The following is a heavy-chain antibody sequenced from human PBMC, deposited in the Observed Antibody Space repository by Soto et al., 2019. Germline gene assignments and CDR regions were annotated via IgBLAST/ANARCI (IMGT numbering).Heavy chain of an antibody. Sequence: QVQLQESGPGLVKPSQTLSLTCTVSGGSISSGGYYWSWIRQHPGKGLEWIGYIYYSGSTYYNPSLKSRVTIAVATSKNQFSLKLSSVTAADTAVYYCARTYGSGPNFDYWGQGTLVTVSS. CDR1: GGSISSGGYY. CDR3: ARTYGSGPNFDY. V-gene: IGHV4-31*03. D-gene: IGHD3-10*01. J-gene: IGHJ4*02. CDR2: IYYSGST.